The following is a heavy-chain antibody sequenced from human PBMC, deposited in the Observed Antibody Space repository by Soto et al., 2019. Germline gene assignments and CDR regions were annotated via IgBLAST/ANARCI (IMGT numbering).Heavy chain of an antibody. CDR2: IYSGGST. V-gene: IGHV3-66*01. D-gene: IGHD2-2*01. J-gene: IGHJ6*02. Sequence: GGSLRLSCAASGFTVSSNYMSWVRQAPGKGLEWVSVIYSGGSTYYADSVKGRFTISRDNSKNTLYLQMNSLRAEDTAVYYCARDPGVSRYYYYGMAVRGQGTTVTVSS. CDR1: GFTVSSNY. CDR3: ARDPGVSRYYYYGMAV.